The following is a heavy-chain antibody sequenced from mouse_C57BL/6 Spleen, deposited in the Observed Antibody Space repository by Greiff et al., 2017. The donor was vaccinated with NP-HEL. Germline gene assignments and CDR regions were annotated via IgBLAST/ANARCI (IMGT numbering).Heavy chain of an antibody. CDR2: IHPNSGST. Sequence: QVQLQQPGAELVKPGASVKLSCKASGYTFTSYWMHWVKQRPGQGLEWIGMIHPNSGSTNYNEKFKSKATLTVDKSSSTAYMQLSSLTSEDSAVYYLARGAYDGYYDLFAYWGQRTLVTVAA. CDR1: GYTFTSYW. V-gene: IGHV1-64*01. J-gene: IGHJ3*01. D-gene: IGHD2-3*01. CDR3: ARGAYDGYYDLFAY.